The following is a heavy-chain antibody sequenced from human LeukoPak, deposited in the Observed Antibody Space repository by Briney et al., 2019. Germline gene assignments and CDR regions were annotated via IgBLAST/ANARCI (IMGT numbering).Heavy chain of an antibody. CDR1: GFTFTSSA. D-gene: IGHD3-22*01. CDR3: AATYYYGSSGYYRPFGAFDI. Sequence: GASVKVSCKASGFTFTSSAMQWVRQARGQRLEWIGWIVVGSGNTNYAQKFQERVTITRDMSTSTAYMELSSLRSEDTAVYYCAATYYYGSSGYYRPFGAFDIWGQGTMVTVSS. J-gene: IGHJ3*02. V-gene: IGHV1-58*02. CDR2: IVVGSGNT.